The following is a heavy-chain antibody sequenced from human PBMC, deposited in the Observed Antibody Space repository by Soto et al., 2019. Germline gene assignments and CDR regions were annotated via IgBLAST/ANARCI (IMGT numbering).Heavy chain of an antibody. CDR3: ARRPSYDILTGYLAPFDY. V-gene: IGHV5-51*01. J-gene: IGHJ4*02. CDR2: IYPGDSDT. CDR1: GYXFXXXX. Sequence: ISCKGXGYXFXXXXXXWXRQMPGKGLEWMGIIYPGDSDTRYSPSFQGQVTISADKSISTAYLQWSSLKASDTAMYYCARRPSYDILTGYLAPFDYWGQGTLVTVSS. D-gene: IGHD3-9*01.